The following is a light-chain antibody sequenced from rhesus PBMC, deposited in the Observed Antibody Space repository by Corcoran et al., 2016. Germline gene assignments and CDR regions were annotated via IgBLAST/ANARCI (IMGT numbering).Light chain of an antibody. CDR1: TGAVTSGHY. V-gene: IGLV7-80*01. Sequence: QAVVTQEPSLTVSPGGTVTLTCASSTGAVTSGHYPHWFQQKPGQAPKTLIYATSNKLSWTPARFSGSLHGGKAALTLSGAQPEDEAEYYCWLYDSGGHVFGSGTKLTVL. CDR3: WLYDSGGHV. J-gene: IGLJ6*01. CDR2: ATS.